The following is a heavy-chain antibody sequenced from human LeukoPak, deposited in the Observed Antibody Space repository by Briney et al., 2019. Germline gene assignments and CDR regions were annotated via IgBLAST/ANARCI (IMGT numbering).Heavy chain of an antibody. CDR1: GFIFSNYA. CDR2: ITGSGGNS. J-gene: IGHJ4*02. CDR3: AKKSRWSGPFDY. D-gene: IGHD3-3*01. Sequence: QPGGSLRLSCRASGFIFSNYAMSWVRQAPGKGLEWVSIITGSGGNSYYTDSVKGRFTLSRDNSKNTLFLQMNSLRAEDTAAYFCAKKSRWSGPFDYWGQGTLVTVFS. V-gene: IGHV3-23*01.